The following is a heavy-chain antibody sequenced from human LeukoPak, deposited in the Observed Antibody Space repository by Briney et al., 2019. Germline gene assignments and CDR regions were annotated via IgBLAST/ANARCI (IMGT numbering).Heavy chain of an antibody. D-gene: IGHD3-3*01. V-gene: IGHV6-1*01. CDR3: ARGPPRITIFGVVINSNTHYFDY. Sequence: SQTLSLTCAISGDSVSSNSAAWNWIRQSPSRGLEWLGRTYYRSKWYNDYAVSVKSRITINPDTSKNQFSLKLSSVTAADTAVYYCARGPPRITIFGVVINSNTHYFDYWGQGTLVTVSS. J-gene: IGHJ4*02. CDR1: GDSVSSNSAA. CDR2: TYYRSKWYN.